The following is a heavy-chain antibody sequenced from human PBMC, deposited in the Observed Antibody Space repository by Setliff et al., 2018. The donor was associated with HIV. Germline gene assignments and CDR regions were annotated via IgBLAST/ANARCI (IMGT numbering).Heavy chain of an antibody. V-gene: IGHV3-48*01. CDR2: IFSGSDTA. D-gene: IGHD3-9*01. J-gene: IGHJ4*02. CDR1: GFSFSSYS. Sequence: WGSLRLSCVASGFSFSSYSMNWVRQTPGKGLEWLSYIFSGSDTADYADSVRGRFTISRDNAKNSLYLQMNSLRAEDTAVYYCVRDKDWAFDYWGQGTLVTVSS. CDR3: VRDKDWAFDY.